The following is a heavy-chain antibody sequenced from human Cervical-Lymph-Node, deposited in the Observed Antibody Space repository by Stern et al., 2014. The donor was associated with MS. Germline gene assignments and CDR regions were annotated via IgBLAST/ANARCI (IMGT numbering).Heavy chain of an antibody. V-gene: IGHV4-39*01. D-gene: IGHD6-6*01. CDR1: GGSISSSSYY. CDR2: IYYSGGT. J-gene: IGHJ4*02. CDR3: ARHSRIAARTFDY. Sequence: QVQLQESGPGLVKPSETLSLTCTVSGGSISSSSYYWGWIRQPPGKGLEWIGSIYYSGGTYYNPSLKSRVPISVDTSKNQFSRKLGSVTAADTAVYYCARHSRIAARTFDYWGQGTLVTVSS.